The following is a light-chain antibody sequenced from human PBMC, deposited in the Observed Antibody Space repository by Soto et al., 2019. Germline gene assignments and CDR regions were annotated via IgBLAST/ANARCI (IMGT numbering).Light chain of an antibody. J-gene: IGKJ5*01. CDR3: QQYNNWPLIT. CDR1: QSVSSY. V-gene: IGKV3-11*01. Sequence: EIVLTQSPATLSLSPGERATLSCTASQSVSSYLAWYQQKPGQPPRLLIYDASNRATGLPARFSGSGSGPEFTLPISSLRYEDFAVSYCQQYNNWPLITFGQGTRLDIK. CDR2: DAS.